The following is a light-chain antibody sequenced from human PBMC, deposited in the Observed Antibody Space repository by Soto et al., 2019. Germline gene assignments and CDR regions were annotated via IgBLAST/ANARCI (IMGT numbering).Light chain of an antibody. Sequence: QAVVTQPASVSGSPGQSITISCTTSSSDFGTYNFVSWYQQHPGKAPKLMLYEVTRRPSGVSNRFSGSQSGNTASLTISGLQADDEADYYCSSSIHPNTLVFGGGTQLTVL. CDR1: SSDFGTYNF. CDR3: SSSIHPNTLV. CDR2: EVT. J-gene: IGLJ3*02. V-gene: IGLV2-23*02.